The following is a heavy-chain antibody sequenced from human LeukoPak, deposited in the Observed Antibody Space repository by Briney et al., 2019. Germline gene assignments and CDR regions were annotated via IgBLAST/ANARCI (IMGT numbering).Heavy chain of an antibody. D-gene: IGHD1-26*01. Sequence: PGRSLRLSCVASGFSFGFNTYGMQWVRQTPGKGLEWVAVIWYDGGIKYYADSVKGRLTISRDNSENTLYLQMNSLRAEDTAVYYYARGMGATQTRIGYWGQGTLVTVSS. J-gene: IGHJ4*02. CDR2: IWYDGGIK. V-gene: IGHV3-33*01. CDR1: GFSFGFNTYG. CDR3: ARGMGATQTRIGY.